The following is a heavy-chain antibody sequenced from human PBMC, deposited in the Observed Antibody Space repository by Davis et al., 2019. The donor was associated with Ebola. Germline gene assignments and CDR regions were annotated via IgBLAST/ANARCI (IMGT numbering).Heavy chain of an antibody. CDR3: ARAPNYDVLTGTSSYYFDY. Sequence: ASVKVSCESSGYTFTSYGLVWARQAPGLGLEWMGWISGFNTNTNFAQKFQGRVTVSKDTSTNTAYMDLRSLTSDDTAIYYCARAPNYDVLTGTSSYYFDYWGQGTLVTVSS. J-gene: IGHJ4*02. V-gene: IGHV1-18*04. CDR2: ISGFNTNT. D-gene: IGHD3-9*01. CDR1: GYTFTSYG.